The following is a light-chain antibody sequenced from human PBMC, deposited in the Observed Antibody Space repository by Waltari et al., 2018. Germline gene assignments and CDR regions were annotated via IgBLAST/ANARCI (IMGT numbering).Light chain of an antibody. J-gene: IGKJ2*01. CDR1: QTISYN. CDR3: QHYHQWPPYT. Sequence: EIVLTQSPSTLSVSPGERAILSCRASQTISYNLAWYQQRPGQPPRLLIYGASARAAAIPGRFSGSGSGTEFTLTISGLQSEDFAVYYCQHYHQWPPYTFGQGTKVE. V-gene: IGKV3-15*01. CDR2: GAS.